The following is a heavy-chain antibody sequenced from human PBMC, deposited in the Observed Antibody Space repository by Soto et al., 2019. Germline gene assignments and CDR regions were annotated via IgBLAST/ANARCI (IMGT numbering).Heavy chain of an antibody. D-gene: IGHD2-2*01. Sequence: QVQLVESGGGLVKPGGSLRLSCAASGFTFSDYYMSCIRQAPGQGLEWVSYISSSGSTIYYADSVKGRFTISRDNAKNSRYLQMTGLRAEDTAVYYCARGLSCISTSCHVGPVDVWGQGTTVTVSS. CDR3: ARGLSCISTSCHVGPVDV. V-gene: IGHV3-11*01. CDR1: GFTFSDYY. J-gene: IGHJ6*02. CDR2: ISSSGSTI.